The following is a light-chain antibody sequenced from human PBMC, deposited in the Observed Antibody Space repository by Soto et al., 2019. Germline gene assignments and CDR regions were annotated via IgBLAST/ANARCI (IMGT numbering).Light chain of an antibody. J-gene: IGKJ2*01. CDR1: QSVSSN. Sequence: EIVMTQSPDTLSVSPGERATLSCRASQSVSSNLAWYQQKPGQAPRLLIYGASTRATGIPARFSGSGSGTEFTFTISSLQSEDFAVYYCQQYNNWSTFGQGTKLEIK. CDR2: GAS. V-gene: IGKV3-15*01. CDR3: QQYNNWST.